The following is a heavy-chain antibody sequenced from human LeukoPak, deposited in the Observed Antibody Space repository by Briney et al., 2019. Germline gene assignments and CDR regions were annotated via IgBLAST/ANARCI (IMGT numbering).Heavy chain of an antibody. CDR2: IWSDGSNK. CDR3: ARGYYAGRGHHFEY. Sequence: GGSLRLSCATSGFTFSGYGMHWVRQAPGKGLEWVTVIWSDGSNKYYADSVKGRFAISRDNSKNTLYLQMNSLRAEDTAVYYCARGYYAGRGHHFEYWGQGTLVTVSS. D-gene: IGHD3-22*01. J-gene: IGHJ4*02. V-gene: IGHV3-33*01. CDR1: GFTFSGYG.